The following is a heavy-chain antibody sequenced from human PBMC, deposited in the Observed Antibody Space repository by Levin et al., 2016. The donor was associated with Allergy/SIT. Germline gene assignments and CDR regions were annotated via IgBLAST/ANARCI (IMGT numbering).Heavy chain of an antibody. J-gene: IGHJ4*02. D-gene: IGHD4-17*01. CDR3: ARVDQGPHGDYGDYEFTDLGPPRDY. CDR2: IYYSGST. V-gene: IGHV4-59*08. Sequence: SETLSLTCTVSGGSISSYYWSWIRQPPGKGLEWIGYIYYSGSTNYNPSLKSRVTISVDTSKNQFSLKLSSVTAADTAVYYCARVDQGPHGDYGDYEFTDLGPPRDYWGQGTLVTVSS. CDR1: GGSISSYY.